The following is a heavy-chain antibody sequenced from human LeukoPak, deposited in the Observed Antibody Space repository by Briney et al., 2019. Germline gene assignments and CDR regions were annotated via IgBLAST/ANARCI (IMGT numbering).Heavy chain of an antibody. J-gene: IGHJ6*02. D-gene: IGHD3-16*01. V-gene: IGHV3-21*04. Sequence: GGSLRLSCVASGFTFNSFVMNWVRQAPGKGLEWVSSISSSSSYIYYADSVKGRFTISRDNAKNSLYLQMNSLRAEDTAVYYCARERRLGMDVWGQGTTVTVSS. CDR2: ISSSSSYI. CDR3: ARERRLGMDV. CDR1: GFTFNSFV.